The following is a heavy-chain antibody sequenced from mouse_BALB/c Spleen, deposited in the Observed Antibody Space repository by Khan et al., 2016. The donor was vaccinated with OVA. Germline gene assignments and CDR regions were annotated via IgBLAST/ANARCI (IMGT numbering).Heavy chain of an antibody. CDR3: ARRKPYWYFDV. V-gene: IGHV9-3-1*01. CDR2: INTYTGEP. CDR1: GYTFTNYG. Sequence: QIQLVQSGPELKKPGETVKISCKASGYTFTNYGMNWVKQAPGKGLKWMGWINTYTGEPTYADDFKGRFAFSLETSASTAYLQINNLTNEDTATYYCARRKPYWYFDVWGAGTTVTVSS. J-gene: IGHJ1*01.